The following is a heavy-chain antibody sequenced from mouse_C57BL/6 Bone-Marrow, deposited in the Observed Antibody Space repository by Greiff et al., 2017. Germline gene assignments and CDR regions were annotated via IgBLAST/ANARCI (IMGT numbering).Heavy chain of an antibody. CDR1: GYTFTDYE. CDR2: IDPETGGT. J-gene: IGHJ2*01. V-gene: IGHV1-15*01. CDR3: TRWGYYGSSLDY. D-gene: IGHD1-1*01. Sequence: QVQLQQSGAELVRPGASVTLSCKASGYTFTDYEMHWVKQTPVHGLEWIGAIDPETGGTDYNQKFKGKAILTADKSSSTAYMELRSLTSEDSAVYYCTRWGYYGSSLDYWGQGTTLTVSS.